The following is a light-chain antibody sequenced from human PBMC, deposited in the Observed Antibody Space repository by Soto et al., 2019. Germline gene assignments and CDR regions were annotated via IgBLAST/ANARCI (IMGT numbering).Light chain of an antibody. Sequence: QSALTQPASVSGSPGQSITISCTGTSSDVGGYNFLSWYQQHPGKAPKLMIYDVRNRPSGVSNRFSGSKSVNTASLTISGLQAEDEADYYCSSYTSISTYVFGTGTKVTVL. CDR1: SSDVGGYNF. J-gene: IGLJ1*01. CDR3: SSYTSISTYV. V-gene: IGLV2-14*01. CDR2: DVR.